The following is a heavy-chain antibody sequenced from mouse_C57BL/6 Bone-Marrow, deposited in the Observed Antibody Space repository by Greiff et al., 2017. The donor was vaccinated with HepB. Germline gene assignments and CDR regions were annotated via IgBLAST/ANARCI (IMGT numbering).Heavy chain of an antibody. CDR1: GYTFTTYP. J-gene: IGHJ4*01. CDR3: AGLTTVVAYYAIDY. V-gene: IGHV1-47*01. Sequence: QVQLKESGAELVKPGASVKMSCKASGYTFTTYPIEWMKQNHGKSLEWIGNFHPYNDDTKYNEKFKGKATLTVEKSSSTVYLELSRLTSDDSAVYYCAGLTTVVAYYAIDYWGQGTSVTVSS. CDR2: FHPYNDDT. D-gene: IGHD1-1*01.